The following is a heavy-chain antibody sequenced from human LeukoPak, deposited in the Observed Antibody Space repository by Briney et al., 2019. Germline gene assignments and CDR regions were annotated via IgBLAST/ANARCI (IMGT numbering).Heavy chain of an antibody. CDR1: GYTFNSYG. CDR3: ARDQAGYYNDYYMDI. CDR2: ISAYNGNT. V-gene: IGHV1-18*01. J-gene: IGHJ6*03. D-gene: IGHD3-10*01. Sequence: ASVKVSCKASGYTFNSYGISWVRQAPGQGLEWMGWISAYNGNTNYAQRLQGRVTMTTDTSTSTAYMELRSLRSDDTAIYYCARDQAGYYNDYYMDIWGKGTTVTLSS.